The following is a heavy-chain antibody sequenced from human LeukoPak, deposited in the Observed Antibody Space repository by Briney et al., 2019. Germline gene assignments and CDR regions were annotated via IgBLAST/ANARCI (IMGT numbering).Heavy chain of an antibody. J-gene: IGHJ3*02. CDR2: ISESGGST. Sequence: PGGSLTLSCPASGFTFSSYAMSWVRQAPAKGLEWVSAISESGGSTYYADSVKGRFTISRDNSKNTLYLQMNSLRAEDTAVYYCAKESTRGYSYGYQDAFDIWGQGTMVTVSS. D-gene: IGHD5-18*01. CDR3: AKESTRGYSYGYQDAFDI. CDR1: GFTFSSYA. V-gene: IGHV3-23*01.